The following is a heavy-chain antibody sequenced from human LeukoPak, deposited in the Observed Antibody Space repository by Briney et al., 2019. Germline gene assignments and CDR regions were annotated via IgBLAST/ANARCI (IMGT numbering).Heavy chain of an antibody. CDR1: GFTFSSYA. CDR3: ARVPVTGWQLAYYFDY. D-gene: IGHD6-13*01. J-gene: IGHJ4*02. Sequence: GGSLRLSCAASGFTFSSYAMSWVRQAPGKGLEWVSAISGSGGSTYYADSVKGRFTISRDNSKNTLYLQMNSLRAEDTAVYYCARVPVTGWQLAYYFDYWGQGTLVTVSS. CDR2: ISGSGGST. V-gene: IGHV3-23*01.